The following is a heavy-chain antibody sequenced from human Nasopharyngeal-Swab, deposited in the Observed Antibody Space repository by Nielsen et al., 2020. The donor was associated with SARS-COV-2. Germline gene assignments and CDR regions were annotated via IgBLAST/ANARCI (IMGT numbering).Heavy chain of an antibody. J-gene: IGHJ4*02. CDR2: INHSEST. D-gene: IGHD6-19*01. V-gene: IGHV4-34*01. CDR1: GGSFSGYY. CDR3: ARGRNSGWSPLDY. Sequence: SETLSLTCAVYGGSFSGYYWSWIRQAPGKGLEWIGEINHSESTKYNPSLKSRVTMSVDTSKNQFSLKLSSVTAADTAVYYCARGRNSGWSPLDYWGQGTLVTVSS.